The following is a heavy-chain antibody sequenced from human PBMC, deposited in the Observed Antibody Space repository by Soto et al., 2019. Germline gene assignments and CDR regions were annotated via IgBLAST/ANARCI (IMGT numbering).Heavy chain of an antibody. CDR3: AKAPPGIAAAGTFYFDY. CDR2: ISGSGGST. J-gene: IGHJ4*02. Sequence: GGSLRLSCAASGFTFSSYAMSWVRQAPGKGLEWVSAISGSGGSTYYADSVKGRFTISRDNSKNTLYLQMNSLRAEDTAVYYCAKAPPGIAAAGTFYFDYWGQGTLVTVSS. V-gene: IGHV3-23*01. D-gene: IGHD6-13*01. CDR1: GFTFSSYA.